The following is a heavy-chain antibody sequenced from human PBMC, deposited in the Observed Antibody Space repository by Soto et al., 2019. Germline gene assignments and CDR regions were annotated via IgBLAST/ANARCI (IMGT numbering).Heavy chain of an antibody. Sequence: GGSLRLSCAASGFTFGDYWMTWVRQAPGKGLEWVANLKRDGRERYYVDSVKGRFSVSRDNAKNSLYLQMNNLRPEDTAVYYCARDLYEILGRVVRRLDSWGQGTLVTVSS. J-gene: IGHJ4*02. CDR3: ARDLYEILGRVVRRLDS. V-gene: IGHV3-7*03. D-gene: IGHD2-8*01. CDR2: LKRDGRER. CDR1: GFTFGDYW.